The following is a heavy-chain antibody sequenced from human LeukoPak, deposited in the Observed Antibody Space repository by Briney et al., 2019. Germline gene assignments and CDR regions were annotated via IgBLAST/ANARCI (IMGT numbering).Heavy chain of an antibody. CDR1: GFTFSNAW. D-gene: IGHD5-24*01. Sequence: WGSLRLSCAASGFTFSNAWMSWVRQAPGKGLEWVSYISSSSSTIYYADSVKGRFTISRDNAKNSLYLQMNSLRAEDTAVYYCARDEASGWLQLVHFGLDLWGRGTLVTVSS. CDR3: ARDEASGWLQLVHFGLDL. J-gene: IGHJ2*01. V-gene: IGHV3-48*04. CDR2: ISSSSSTI.